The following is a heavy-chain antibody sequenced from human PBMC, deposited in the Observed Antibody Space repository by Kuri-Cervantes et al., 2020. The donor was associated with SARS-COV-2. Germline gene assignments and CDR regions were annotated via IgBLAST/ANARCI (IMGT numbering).Heavy chain of an antibody. D-gene: IGHD2-2*01. Sequence: GESLKISCAASGFTFSSYAMSWVRQAPGKGLEWVSAISGSGGSTYYADSVKGRFTISRDNSDNRLSLLMDSLRDEDTAVYYCAKDTSPWDSRYHAIDVWGQGTTVTVSS. CDR3: AKDTSPWDSRYHAIDV. J-gene: IGHJ6*02. V-gene: IGHV3-23*01. CDR1: GFTFSSYA. CDR2: ISGSGGST.